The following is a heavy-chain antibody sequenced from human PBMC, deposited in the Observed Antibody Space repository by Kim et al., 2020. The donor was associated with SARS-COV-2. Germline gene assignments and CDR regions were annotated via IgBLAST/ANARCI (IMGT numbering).Heavy chain of an antibody. CDR3: ARDLAGWGHDAFDV. Sequence: GGSLRLSCAVSGFTLNSYAIHWIRQAPGKGLEWVAVISYDGNKEYYVDSVKGRFTISRDNSKNTLSLRMDSLRVEDSAVYYCARDLAGWGHDAFDVWGQGTMVTVSS. CDR2: ISYDGNKE. CDR1: GFTLNSYA. D-gene: IGHD6-19*01. J-gene: IGHJ3*01. V-gene: IGHV3-30*04.